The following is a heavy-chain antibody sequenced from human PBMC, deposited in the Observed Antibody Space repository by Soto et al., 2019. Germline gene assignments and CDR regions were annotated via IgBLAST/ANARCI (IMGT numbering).Heavy chain of an antibody. V-gene: IGHV5-10-1*01. Sequence: SLKISCKGSGYSFTNYWINWVRQMPGKGLEWMGRIDPRDSYTNYSPSFQGHVTISADKSISTAYLQWSSLKASDTAMYYCARPGIAAAGTNYWGQGTLVTVSS. J-gene: IGHJ4*02. CDR3: ARPGIAAAGTNY. CDR2: IDPRDSYT. CDR1: GYSFTNYW. D-gene: IGHD6-13*01.